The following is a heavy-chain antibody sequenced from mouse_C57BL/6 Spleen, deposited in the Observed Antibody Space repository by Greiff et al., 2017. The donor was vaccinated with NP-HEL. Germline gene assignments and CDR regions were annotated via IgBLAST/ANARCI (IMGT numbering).Heavy chain of an antibody. V-gene: IGHV1-26*01. CDR3: ARSVYGSSYEYFDV. CDR1: GYTFTDYY. Sequence: EVQLQQSGPELVKPGASVKISCKASGYTFTDYYMNWVKQSHGKSLEWIGDINPNNGGTSYNQKFKGKATLTVDKSSSTAYMELRSLTSEDSAVYYCARSVYGSSYEYFDVWGTGTTVTVSS. D-gene: IGHD1-1*01. CDR2: INPNNGGT. J-gene: IGHJ1*03.